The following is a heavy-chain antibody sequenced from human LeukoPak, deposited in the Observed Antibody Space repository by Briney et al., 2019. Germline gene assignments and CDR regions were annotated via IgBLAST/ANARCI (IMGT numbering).Heavy chain of an antibody. V-gene: IGHV1-18*01. J-gene: IGHJ5*02. CDR2: ISAYNGNT. D-gene: IGHD6-6*01. CDR1: GYTFTSYG. CDR3: ARDLGYSSSAWFDP. Sequence: ASVKVSCKASGYTFTSYGISWVRQAPGQGLEWMGWISAYNGNTNYTQKLQGRVTMTTDTSTSTAYMELRSLRSDDTAVYYCARDLGYSSSAWFDPWGQGTLVTVSS.